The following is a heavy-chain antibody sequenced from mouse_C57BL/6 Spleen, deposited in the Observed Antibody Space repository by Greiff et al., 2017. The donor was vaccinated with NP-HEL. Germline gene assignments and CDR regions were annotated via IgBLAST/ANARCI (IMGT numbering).Heavy chain of an antibody. CDR1: GFTFSSYA. J-gene: IGHJ2*01. D-gene: IGHD3-3*01. Sequence: DVMLVESGGGLVKPGGSLKLSCAASGFTFSSYAMSWVRQTPEKRLEWVATISDGGSYTYYPDNVKGRFTISRDNAKNNLYLQMSHLKSEDTAVYYCARDRGDYWGQGTTLTVSS. V-gene: IGHV5-4*01. CDR2: ISDGGSYT. CDR3: ARDRGDY.